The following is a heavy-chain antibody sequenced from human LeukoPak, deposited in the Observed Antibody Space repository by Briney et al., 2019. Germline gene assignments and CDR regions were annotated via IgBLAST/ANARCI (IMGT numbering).Heavy chain of an antibody. CDR2: INDQGSST. CDR3: AREGLRYYSDY. V-gene: IGHV3-23*01. D-gene: IGHD4-17*01. J-gene: IGHJ4*02. CDR1: GNTFSNYV. Sequence: GPLRLSCAASGNTFSNYVMTWVRQAPGKGLEWVSSINDQGSSTYYADSVKGRFTISRDNSKNTLYLQMNSLTAEDTAVYYCAREGLRYYSDYWGQGTLVTVSS.